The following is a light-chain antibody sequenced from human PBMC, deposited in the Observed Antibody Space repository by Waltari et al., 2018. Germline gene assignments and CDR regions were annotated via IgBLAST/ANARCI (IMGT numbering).Light chain of an antibody. CDR2: GTS. CDR1: QSVSSN. Sequence: EIVMTQSPVTLSVSPGERATLSCRASQSVSSNLAWYQQIPGQAPKLRIYGTSKRATGSPARFSGSGSGTDFTLTISSLQSEDSAVYFCQQYASWPPRYTFGQGTKLEIK. V-gene: IGKV3-15*01. J-gene: IGKJ2*01. CDR3: QQYASWPPRYT.